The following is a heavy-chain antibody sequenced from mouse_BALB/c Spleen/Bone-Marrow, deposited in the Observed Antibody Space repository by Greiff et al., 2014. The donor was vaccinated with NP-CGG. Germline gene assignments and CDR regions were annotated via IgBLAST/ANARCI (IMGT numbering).Heavy chain of an antibody. V-gene: IGHV3-1*02. D-gene: IGHD2-3*01. CDR1: GYSITSGHS. Sequence: EVQLQQSGPDLVKPSQSPSLTCTVTGYSITSGHSWHWIRQFPGNKLEWMGYIHYSGTTNYNPSLKSRISITRDTSKNQFFLQLNSVTSDDTATYYCARQNDGYLYYAMDYWGQGTSVTVSS. CDR3: ARQNDGYLYYAMDY. CDR2: IHYSGTT. J-gene: IGHJ4*01.